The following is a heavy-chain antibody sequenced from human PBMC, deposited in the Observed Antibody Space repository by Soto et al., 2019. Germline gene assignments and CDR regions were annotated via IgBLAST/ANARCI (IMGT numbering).Heavy chain of an antibody. CDR1: GFTFGSHG. CDR2: ISYDGTNE. J-gene: IGHJ6*02. Sequence: GGSLRLSCVASGFTFGSHGMHWVRQAPGKGLEWVAVISYDGTNEHYVDSVKGRFTISRDNSKSILYLQMNRLRPEDTAVYKCAKDLRTTISDYGMDVWGQGTTVTVSS. V-gene: IGHV3-30*18. CDR3: AKDLRTTISDYGMDV.